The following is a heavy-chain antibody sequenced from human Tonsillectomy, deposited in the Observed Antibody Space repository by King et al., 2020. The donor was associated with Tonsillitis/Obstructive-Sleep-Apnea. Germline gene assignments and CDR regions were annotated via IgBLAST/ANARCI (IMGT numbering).Heavy chain of an antibody. J-gene: IGHJ3*02. D-gene: IGHD6-19*01. CDR1: GFTFSDHY. Sequence: VQLVESGGGLVQPGGSLRLSCAASGFTFSDHYMDWVRQASGKGLEWVGRTRNKANSYTTEYAASVKGRFTISRDDSKNSLYLQMNSLKTEDTAVYYCARELISNGWYVGAFDIWGQGTMVTVSS. CDR2: TRNKANSYTT. CDR3: ARELISNGWYVGAFDI. V-gene: IGHV3-72*01.